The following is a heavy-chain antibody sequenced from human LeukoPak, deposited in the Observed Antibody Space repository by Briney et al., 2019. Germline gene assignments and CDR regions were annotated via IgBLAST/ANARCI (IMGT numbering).Heavy chain of an antibody. CDR2: INHSGST. D-gene: IGHD3-16*02. V-gene: IGHV4-34*01. CDR3: ARGRMNDYVWGSYRYPYYFDY. CDR1: GGSFSGYY. Sequence: ASETLSLTCAVYGGSFSGYYWSWIRQPPGKGLEWIGEINHSGSTNYNPSLKSRVTISVDTSKNQFSLKLSSVTAADTAVYYYARGRMNDYVWGSYRYPYYFDYWGQGTLVTVSS. J-gene: IGHJ4*02.